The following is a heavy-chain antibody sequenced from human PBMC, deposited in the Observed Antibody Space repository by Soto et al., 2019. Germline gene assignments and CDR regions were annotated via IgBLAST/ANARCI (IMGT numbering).Heavy chain of an antibody. CDR2: MNPNSGNT. V-gene: IGHV1-8*01. D-gene: IGHD3-3*01. Sequence: GASVKVSCKASGYTFTSYDINWVRQATGQGLEWMGWMNPNSGNTGYAQKFQGRVTMTRNTSISTAYMELSSLRSEDTAVYYCPRSYYDFWRGNWFDPWGQGTLVTVSS. J-gene: IGHJ5*02. CDR1: GYTFTSYD. CDR3: PRSYYDFWRGNWFDP.